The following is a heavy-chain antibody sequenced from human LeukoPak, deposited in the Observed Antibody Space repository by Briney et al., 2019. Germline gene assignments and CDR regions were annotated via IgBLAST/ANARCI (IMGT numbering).Heavy chain of an antibody. J-gene: IGHJ4*02. V-gene: IGHV1-18*01. CDR2: ISAYNHNT. D-gene: IGHD2-15*01. Sequence: ASVKVSCKASGYSFINFGLSWVRQAPGQGLEWMGWISAYNHNTNYAQKFQGRVTMTIDTSTTTVYMELRSLRSDDTAIYYCARAYSAWYVFDHWGQGALVTVSS. CDR3: ARAYSAWYVFDH. CDR1: GYSFINFG.